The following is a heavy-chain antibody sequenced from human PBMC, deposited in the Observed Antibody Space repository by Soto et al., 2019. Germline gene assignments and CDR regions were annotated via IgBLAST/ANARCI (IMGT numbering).Heavy chain of an antibody. Sequence: EVQLLESGGGLVEPGGSLILSCAASGFTFNSYAMTWVRQAPGKGLEWVSTIGPGGRSTYSADSVKGRFTLSRDNSKNTLYLQMNSLRVEDTAVYYCAKIRPSIDSWGQGTLVTVSS. CDR3: AKIRPSIDS. V-gene: IGHV3-23*01. CDR1: GFTFNSYA. D-gene: IGHD3-16*01. CDR2: IGPGGRST. J-gene: IGHJ4*02.